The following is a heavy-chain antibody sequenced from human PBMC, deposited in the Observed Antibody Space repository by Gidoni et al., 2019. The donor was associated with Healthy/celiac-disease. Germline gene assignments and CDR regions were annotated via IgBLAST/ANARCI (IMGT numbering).Heavy chain of an antibody. Sequence: QVQLQESGPGLVKPSETLSLTCTVSGGSISSYYWSWIRQPPGKGLEWIGYIYDSGSTNYNPSLKSRVTISVDTSKNQFSLKLSSVTAADTAVYYCARVASGWFFDYWGQGTLVTVSS. CDR3: ARVASGWFFDY. CDR2: IYDSGST. CDR1: GGSISSYY. D-gene: IGHD6-19*01. V-gene: IGHV4-59*01. J-gene: IGHJ4*02.